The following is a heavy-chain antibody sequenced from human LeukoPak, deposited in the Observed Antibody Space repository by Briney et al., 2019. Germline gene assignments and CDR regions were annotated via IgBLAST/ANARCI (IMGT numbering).Heavy chain of an antibody. J-gene: IGHJ6*02. CDR1: GFTVSTNY. V-gene: IGHV3-53*01. D-gene: IGHD3-9*01. Sequence: GGSLRLSCAASGFTVSTNYMSWVRQAPGKGLEWVSVIYSGGSTYYADSVKGRFTISRHNSENTLYLQMNSLRAGDTAVYYCRPIYYYDMDVWGQGTTVTVPS. CDR3: RPIYYYDMDV. CDR2: IYSGGST.